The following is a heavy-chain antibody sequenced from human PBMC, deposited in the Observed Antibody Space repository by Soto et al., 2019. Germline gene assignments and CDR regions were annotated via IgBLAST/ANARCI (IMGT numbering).Heavy chain of an antibody. CDR1: GFTFSSYA. V-gene: IGHV3-23*01. CDR2: ISGSGGST. CDR3: AKDCYGSMVVTAPGDY. D-gene: IGHD2-21*02. J-gene: IGHJ4*02. Sequence: GGSLRLSCAASGFTFSSYAMSWVRQAPGKGLEWVSAISGSGGSTYYADSVKGRFTISRDNSKNTLYLQMNSLRAEDTAVYYCAKDCYGSMVVTAPGDYWGQGTLVTVSS.